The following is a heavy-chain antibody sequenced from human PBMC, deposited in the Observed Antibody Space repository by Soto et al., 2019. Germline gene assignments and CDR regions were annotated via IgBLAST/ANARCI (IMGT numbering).Heavy chain of an antibody. CDR1: SASISSEQR. D-gene: IGHD6-19*01. J-gene: IGHJ4*02. CDR2: IHHSGNT. V-gene: IGHV4-4*02. Sequence: QMQLQESGPGRVKPSETLSLTCAVSSASISSEQRWSWVRQPPGKGLEWIGEIHHSGNTNSNPSLKRXXTXSXVKSKNQFSLNLNSLTAADTAVYYCARSFGWYAIDQWSQGTLVTVSS. CDR3: ARSFGWYAIDQ.